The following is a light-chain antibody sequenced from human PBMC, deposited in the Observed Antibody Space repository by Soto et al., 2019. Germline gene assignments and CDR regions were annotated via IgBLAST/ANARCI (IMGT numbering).Light chain of an antibody. V-gene: IGLV1-40*01. CDR2: GNS. J-gene: IGLJ1*01. Sequence: QSVLTQPPSVSGAPGQRVTISCTGSSSNIGAGFDVPWYQQLPGTAPKLLIYGNSNRPSGVPDRFSGSKSGTSASLAITGLQAEDEADYYCQSYDSSLSGSVLGTGTKLTVL. CDR1: SSNIGAGFD. CDR3: QSYDSSLSGSV.